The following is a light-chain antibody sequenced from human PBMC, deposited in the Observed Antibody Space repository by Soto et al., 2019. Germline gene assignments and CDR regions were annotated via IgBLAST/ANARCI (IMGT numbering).Light chain of an antibody. CDR3: QQYGSSPWT. Sequence: TQSQATRCVFQWERDNLSRRASQSVSGKLAWYRQKPGQAPRLLIYGASSRATGIPDRFSGSGSGTDFTLTISRLEPEDFAVYYCQQYGSSPWTFGQGTKVDIK. V-gene: IGKV3-20*01. J-gene: IGKJ1*01. CDR2: GAS. CDR1: QSVSGK.